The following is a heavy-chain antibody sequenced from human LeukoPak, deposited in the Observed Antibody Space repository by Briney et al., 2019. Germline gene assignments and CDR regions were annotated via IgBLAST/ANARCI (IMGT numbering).Heavy chain of an antibody. CDR1: GGSISSYY. CDR3: ARERATIGWYNWFDP. D-gene: IGHD5-12*01. J-gene: IGHJ5*02. V-gene: IGHV4-59*12. Sequence: SETLSLTCTVSGGSISSYYWSWIRQPPGKGLEWIGYIYYSGSTNYNPSLKSRVTISVDTSKNQFSLELSSVTAADTAVYYCARERATIGWYNWFDPWGQGTLVTVSS. CDR2: IYYSGST.